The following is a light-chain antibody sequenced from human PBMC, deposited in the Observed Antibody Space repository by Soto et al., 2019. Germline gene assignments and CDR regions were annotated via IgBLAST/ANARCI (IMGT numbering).Light chain of an antibody. V-gene: IGKV3-15*01. CDR3: QEYRQWPPGM. CDR1: QFVSSR. Sequence: EIVVTQSPATLSGSPGERVTLSCRASQFVSSRLARYQQRPGQVPRRLIYDTSTRAPGISARFSGSGSGTEFNLTIITLQYEDFAVYYCQEYRQWPPGMFGQGTTVDMK. CDR2: DTS. J-gene: IGKJ1*01.